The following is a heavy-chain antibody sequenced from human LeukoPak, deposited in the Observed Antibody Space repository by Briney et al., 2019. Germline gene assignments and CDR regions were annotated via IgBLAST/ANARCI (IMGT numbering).Heavy chain of an antibody. CDR2: ITSSSGTI. Sequence: GGSLRLSCAASGFTVSSYTMNWVRQAPGKGLEWVSYITSSSGTIHYADSVKGRFSISRDNAKNSLYLQMNSLSDEDTAVYYCTRDPHALDFWGKGTLVTVSS. CDR3: TRDPHALDF. V-gene: IGHV3-48*02. CDR1: GFTVSSYT. J-gene: IGHJ4*02.